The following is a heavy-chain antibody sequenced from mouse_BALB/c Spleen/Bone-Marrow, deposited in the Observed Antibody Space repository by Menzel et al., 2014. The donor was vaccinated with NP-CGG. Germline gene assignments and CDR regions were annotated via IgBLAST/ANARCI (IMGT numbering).Heavy chain of an antibody. Sequence: VQLKESGGGLVQPGGSRKPSCAASGFTFSSFGMHWVRQAPEKGLEWVAYISSGSSTIYYADTVKGRFTISRDNPKNTLFLQMTSLRSEDTAMYYCARSLLLRPDYWGQGTTLTVSS. V-gene: IGHV5-17*02. J-gene: IGHJ2*01. CDR1: GFTFSSFG. D-gene: IGHD1-1*01. CDR2: ISSGSSTI. CDR3: ARSLLLRPDY.